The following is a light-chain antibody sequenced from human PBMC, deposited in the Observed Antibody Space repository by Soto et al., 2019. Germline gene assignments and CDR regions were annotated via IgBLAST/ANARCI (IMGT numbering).Light chain of an antibody. CDR3: QQYGSSPRT. Sequence: EIVLTQSPGILSLSPGERATLSCRASQSVSSSYLAWYQQKPGQAPRLLIYGASSRATGIPDRFSGSGSGTDFTLTISRLEPEDFAVYYSQQYGSSPRTFGQGTKV. J-gene: IGKJ1*01. CDR2: GAS. CDR1: QSVSSSY. V-gene: IGKV3-20*01.